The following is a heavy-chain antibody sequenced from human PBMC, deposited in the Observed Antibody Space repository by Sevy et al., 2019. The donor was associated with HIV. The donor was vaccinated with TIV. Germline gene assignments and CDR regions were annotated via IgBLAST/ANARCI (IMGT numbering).Heavy chain of an antibody. Sequence: GGSLRLSCAASGFTFSSYWMSWVRQAPGKGLEWVANIKQDGSEKYYVDSMKGRFTISRDNAKNSLYLQMNSLRAEDTAVYYCAREGWGYSNSPRYFDYWGQGTLVTVSS. D-gene: IGHD4-4*01. CDR1: GFTFSSYW. J-gene: IGHJ4*02. V-gene: IGHV3-7*01. CDR2: IKQDGSEK. CDR3: AREGWGYSNSPRYFDY.